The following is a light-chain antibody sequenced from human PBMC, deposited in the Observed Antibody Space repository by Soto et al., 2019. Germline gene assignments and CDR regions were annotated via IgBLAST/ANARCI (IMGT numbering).Light chain of an antibody. J-gene: IGKJ1*01. V-gene: IGKV1-5*03. CDR2: KAS. CDR1: QSISAW. Sequence: DIQMTQSPSTLPASVGDRVTITCRAIQSISAWLAWYQQKPGKTPRLLIYKASTLEIGVPSRFSGSGSGTEFTLTISNLQPDDVAIYYCQQYNDYSWTFGQGTKVDI. CDR3: QQYNDYSWT.